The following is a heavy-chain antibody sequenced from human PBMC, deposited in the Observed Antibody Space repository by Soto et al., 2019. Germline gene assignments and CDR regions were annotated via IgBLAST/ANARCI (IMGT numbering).Heavy chain of an antibody. CDR1: GGSISSYY. D-gene: IGHD3-10*01. CDR2: IYTSDRT. Sequence: VQLQESGPGLVKSSEILSLACTVSGGSISSYYWAWIRQPVGEGLEYIGRIYTSDRTNYNPSFKARVTMSFDASKNQFSLQMTSVTAADTAVYYCASLVYSSGCYYFDYWGPGTLVTVSS. J-gene: IGHJ4*02. CDR3: ASLVYSSGCYYFDY. V-gene: IGHV4-4*07.